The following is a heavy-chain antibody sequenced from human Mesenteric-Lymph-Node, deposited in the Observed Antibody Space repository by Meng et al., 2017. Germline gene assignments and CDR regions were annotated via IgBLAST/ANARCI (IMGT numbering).Heavy chain of an antibody. CDR1: GFTFSTYA. CDR2: ISNDASLT. D-gene: IGHD3-10*01. Sequence: GESLKISCVASGFTFSTYAMHWVRQAPGRGLEWMAVISNDASLTFYAESVKGRFSISRDNSQNTLFLQVISLEPEDTAVYYCAREKSHFGELALWGQGTLVTVSS. V-gene: IGHV3-30*04. J-gene: IGHJ4*02. CDR3: AREKSHFGELAL.